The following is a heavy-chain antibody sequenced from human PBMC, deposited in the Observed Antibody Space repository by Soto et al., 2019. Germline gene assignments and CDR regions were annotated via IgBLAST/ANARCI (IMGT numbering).Heavy chain of an antibody. CDR3: AYLPCSGGSCYWFSYSGMDV. J-gene: IGHJ6*02. CDR1: GFSLSTSGVG. D-gene: IGHD2-15*01. Sequence: QITLKESGPTLVKPTQTLTLTCTFSGFSLSTSGVGVAWIRQPQGKALEWLALIYWDDDKRYRPSLETRLTINKDTSKNHVVRTMANMISVDTATYYCAYLPCSGGSCYWFSYSGMDVWGQGTTVKVSS. CDR2: IYWDDDK. V-gene: IGHV2-5*02.